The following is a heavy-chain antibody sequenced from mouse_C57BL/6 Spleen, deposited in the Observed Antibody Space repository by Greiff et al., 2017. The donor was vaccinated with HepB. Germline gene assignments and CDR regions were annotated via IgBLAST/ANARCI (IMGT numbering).Heavy chain of an antibody. Sequence: EVQVVESGTVLARPGASVKMSCKTSGYTFTSYWMHWVKQRPGQGLEWIGAIYPGNSDTSYNQKFKGKAKLTAVTSASTAYMELSSLTNEDSAVYYCTREGINDYVAWFAYWGQGTLVTVSA. J-gene: IGHJ3*01. CDR1: GYTFTSYW. CDR3: TREGINDYVAWFAY. CDR2: IYPGNSDT. V-gene: IGHV1-5*01. D-gene: IGHD2-4*01.